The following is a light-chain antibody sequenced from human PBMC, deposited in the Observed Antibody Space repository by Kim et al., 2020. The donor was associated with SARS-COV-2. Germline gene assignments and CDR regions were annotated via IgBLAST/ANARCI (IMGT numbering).Light chain of an antibody. V-gene: IGKV1-5*03. Sequence: SVGDTDNITRRARQSILVWFAWYLHKPEKAPKLLIYKTSTLESGVPSRFSGGGSGTQFTLSISSLHPHNLATYFCQQCSKYPLTFGGGTKVDIK. J-gene: IGKJ4*01. CDR3: QQCSKYPLT. CDR1: QSILVW. CDR2: KTS.